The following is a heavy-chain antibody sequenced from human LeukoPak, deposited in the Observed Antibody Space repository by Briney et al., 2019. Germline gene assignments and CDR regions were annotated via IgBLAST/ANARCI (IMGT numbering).Heavy chain of an antibody. J-gene: IGHJ6*03. CDR2: IYYDGST. D-gene: IGHD5-18*01. Sequence: SETLSLTCTVSGGSISSYYWSWIRQSPGKGLEWIGYIYYDGSTNYNPSLKSRVTISVDTSKNQFSLKLSSVTAAETAVYYCAREGRYRYGYNEYHLYMDIWGKGTTVTVSS. V-gene: IGHV4-59*12. CDR3: AREGRYRYGYNEYHLYMDI. CDR1: GGSISSYY.